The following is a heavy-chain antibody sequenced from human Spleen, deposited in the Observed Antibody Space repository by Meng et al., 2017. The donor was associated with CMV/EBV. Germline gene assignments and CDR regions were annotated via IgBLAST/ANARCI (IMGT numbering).Heavy chain of an antibody. Sequence: CAVYGGSFSGHYWIWIRQPPVERLGWVREISDSGNTNYNPSLKSRVTISVDTSKNQFSLKVISVTAADTAVYSCARRSRSGSGWYVDYWGHGTLVTVSS. CDR3: ARRSRSGSGWYVDY. CDR1: GGSFSGHY. CDR2: ISDSGNT. D-gene: IGHD6-19*01. V-gene: IGHV4-34*01. J-gene: IGHJ4*01.